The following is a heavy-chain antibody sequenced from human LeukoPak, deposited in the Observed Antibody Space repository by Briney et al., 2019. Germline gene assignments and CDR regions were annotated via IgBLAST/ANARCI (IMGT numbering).Heavy chain of an antibody. CDR3: ARVPEWLATRLFDY. CDR1: GFTFSTYS. CDR2: ISSSSGYI. V-gene: IGHV3-21*01. D-gene: IGHD6-19*01. J-gene: IGHJ4*02. Sequence: GGSLRLSCAASGFTFSTYSMNWVRQAPGKGLEWVSSISSSSGYIYYADSVRGRFTISRDNAKNSLYLQMNSLRAEDTAVYYCARVPEWLATRLFDYWGQGTLVTVSS.